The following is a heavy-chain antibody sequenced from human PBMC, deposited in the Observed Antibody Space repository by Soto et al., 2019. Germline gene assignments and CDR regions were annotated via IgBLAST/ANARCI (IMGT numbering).Heavy chain of an antibody. V-gene: IGHV3-30*03. CDR3: ARSKQFDP. J-gene: IGHJ5*02. CDR2: ISYDGSNK. D-gene: IGHD4-4*01. CDR1: GFTVSSTY. Sequence: PGGSLRLSCAASGFTVSSTYLTWVRQAPGKGLEWVAVISYDGSNKYYADSVKGRFTISRDNSKNTLYLQMNSLRAEDTAVYYCARSKQFDPWGQGTLVTVSS.